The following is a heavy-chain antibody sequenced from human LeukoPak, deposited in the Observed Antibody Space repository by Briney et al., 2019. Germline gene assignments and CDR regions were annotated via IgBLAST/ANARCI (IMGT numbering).Heavy chain of an antibody. J-gene: IGHJ5*02. V-gene: IGHV4-38-2*02. Sequence: SETLSLTCTVSGYSFSSGYYWAWIRQPPGKGLEWIGSIYHSGRTFYNPSLKSRVTMSVDTSKNQFSLKLSSVTAADTAVYYCARGSVGTMVRGVIIPRDWFDPWGQGTLVTVSS. CDR1: GYSFSSGYY. CDR2: IYHSGRT. D-gene: IGHD3-10*01. CDR3: ARGSVGTMVRGVIIPRDWFDP.